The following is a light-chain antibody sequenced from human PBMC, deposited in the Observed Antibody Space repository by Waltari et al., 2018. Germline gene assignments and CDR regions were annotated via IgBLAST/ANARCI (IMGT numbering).Light chain of an antibody. CDR1: KLGDKY. J-gene: IGLJ2*01. V-gene: IGLV3-1*01. CDR2: QDT. CDR3: QSWDSTTVV. Sequence: SYELTQSPSVSVSPGQTATITCSGDKLGDKYVCWYQQKPGQSPVMVIYQDTRRPSGIPSRFAASNSGNTATLTISGTQALDEADYYCQSWDSTTVVFGGGTKLTVL.